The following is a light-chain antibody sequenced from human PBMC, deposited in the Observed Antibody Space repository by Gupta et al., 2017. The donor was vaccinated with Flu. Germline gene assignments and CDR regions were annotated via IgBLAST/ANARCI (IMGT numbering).Light chain of an antibody. J-gene: IGKJ2*01. CDR2: GGS. CDR3: QNHKSIPYT. V-gene: IGKV1-39*01. Sequence: DIQMTQSSSSVSASVGDRVTITFQSRQNIGKFVNWYQKKPGKAPRLLIFGGSAVSDGVPTRFCGGGVGTKFSLPIATRQPEDFATYYCQNHKSIPYTFGQGTXVEIK. CDR1: QNIGKF.